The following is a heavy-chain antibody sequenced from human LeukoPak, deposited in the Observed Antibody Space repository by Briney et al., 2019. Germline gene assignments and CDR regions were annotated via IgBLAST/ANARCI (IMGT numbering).Heavy chain of an antibody. CDR2: MNSKSGNR. V-gene: IGHV1-8*01. J-gene: IGHJ4*02. CDR3: ARGRRPYSDYVAPDY. D-gene: IGHD4-11*01. CDR1: GYTFTSYD. Sequence: GASVKVSCKASGYTFTSYDINWVRQAPGQGLEWMGWMNSKSGNRGYAQTFQGRVTMTRDTSVSTAYMELSGLTSEDTAVYYCARGRRPYSDYVAPDYWGQGTLVTVSS.